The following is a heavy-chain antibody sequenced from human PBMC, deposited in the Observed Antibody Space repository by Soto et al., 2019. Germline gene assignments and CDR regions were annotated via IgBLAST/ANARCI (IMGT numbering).Heavy chain of an antibody. CDR1: AFTFSSYA. CDR3: AKGRASDCPGCTQDY. J-gene: IGHJ4*02. Sequence: EVQLLESGGGLAQPVGSLRLSCAASAFTFSSYAMSWVRQAPGKGLEWVSAVSGSGDSTYYADSVKGRFTISRDNSKNTLYLQMNSLRAEDTAVYYCAKGRASDCPGCTQDYWGQGTLVTVSS. CDR2: VSGSGDST. D-gene: IGHD2-21*02. V-gene: IGHV3-23*01.